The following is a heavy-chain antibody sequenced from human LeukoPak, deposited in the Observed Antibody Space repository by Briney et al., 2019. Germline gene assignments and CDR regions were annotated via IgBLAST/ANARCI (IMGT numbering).Heavy chain of an antibody. CDR1: GGSFSGYY. V-gene: IGHV4-34*01. D-gene: IGHD6-19*01. CDR3: ARGLAEVLAGTSFFDY. J-gene: IGHJ4*02. Sequence: PSETLSLTCAVYGGSFSGYYWSWIRQPPGKGLEWIGEINHSGSTNYNPSLKSRVTISVDTSKNQFSLKRSSVTAADTAVYYCARGLAEVLAGTSFFDYWGQGTLVTVSS. CDR2: INHSGST.